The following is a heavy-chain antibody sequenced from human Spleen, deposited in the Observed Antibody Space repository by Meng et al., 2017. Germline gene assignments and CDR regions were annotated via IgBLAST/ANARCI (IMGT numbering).Heavy chain of an antibody. Sequence: GESLKISCAASGFTFSSYSMNWVRQAPGKGLEWVSSISSSSSYIYYADSVKGRFTISRDNAKHSLYLQMNSLRAEDTAVYYCARQRDGYEFSYWGQGTLVTVSS. CDR3: ARQRDGYEFSY. J-gene: IGHJ4*02. V-gene: IGHV3-21*01. CDR1: GFTFSSYS. D-gene: IGHD5-24*01. CDR2: ISSSSSYI.